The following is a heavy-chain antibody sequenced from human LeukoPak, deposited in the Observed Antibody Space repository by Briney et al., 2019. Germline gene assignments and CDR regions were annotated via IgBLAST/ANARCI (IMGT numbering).Heavy chain of an antibody. CDR3: AKSITMVRGVPDDAFDI. D-gene: IGHD3-10*01. CDR2: ISYDGSNK. CDR1: GFTFSSYG. V-gene: IGHV3-30*18. Sequence: GRSLRLSCAASGFTFSSYGMHWVRQAPGKGLEWVAVISYDGSNKYYADSVKGRFTISRDNSKNTLHLQMNSLRAEDTAVYYCAKSITMVRGVPDDAFDIWGQGTMVTVSS. J-gene: IGHJ3*02.